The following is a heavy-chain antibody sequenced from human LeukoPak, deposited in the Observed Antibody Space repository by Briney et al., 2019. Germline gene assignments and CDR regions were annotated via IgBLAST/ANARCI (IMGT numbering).Heavy chain of an antibody. CDR3: ARVPTVTFFDY. CDR1: GYSISSGYY. CDR2: IYYSGST. V-gene: IGHV4-38-2*02. D-gene: IGHD4-17*01. Sequence: SETLSLTCTVSGYSISSGYYWGWIRQPPGKGLEWIGSIYYSGSTYYNPSLKSRVTISVDTSKNQFSLKLSSVTAADTAVYYCARVPTVTFFDYWGQGTLVTVSS. J-gene: IGHJ4*02.